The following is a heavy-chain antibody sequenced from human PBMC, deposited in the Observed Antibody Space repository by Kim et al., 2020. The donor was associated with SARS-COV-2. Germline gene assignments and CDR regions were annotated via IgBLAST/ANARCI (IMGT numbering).Heavy chain of an antibody. J-gene: IGHJ4*02. CDR1: GYSFTSYD. V-gene: IGHV1-46*01. CDR2: INASGGNT. CDR3: ARVGYGKLDY. D-gene: IGHD5-12*01. Sequence: ASVKVSCKASGYSFTSYDMHWVRQAPGQALEWMGLINASGGNTRYSQKFQGRVTMTRDTSTSTAYMELSSLRSEDTAVYYCARVGYGKLDYWCQGTLVSLSS.